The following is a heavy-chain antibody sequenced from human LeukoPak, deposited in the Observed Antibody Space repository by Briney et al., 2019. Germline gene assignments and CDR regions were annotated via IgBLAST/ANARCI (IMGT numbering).Heavy chain of an antibody. CDR3: ARSQSQSGSYRYYFTY. CDR2: VYYSGNS. D-gene: IGHD1-26*01. V-gene: IGHV4-61*08. CDR1: GVSVGSAGYY. J-gene: IGHJ4*02. Sequence: PSEALSLTCSVSGVSVGSAGYYWTWIRQPPGKGLEWFGDVYYSGNSNYNPFLRSRVTMSLDPSKNRFSMKLSSATAAATAVYYCARSQSQSGSYRYYFTYWGQGTLVTVSS.